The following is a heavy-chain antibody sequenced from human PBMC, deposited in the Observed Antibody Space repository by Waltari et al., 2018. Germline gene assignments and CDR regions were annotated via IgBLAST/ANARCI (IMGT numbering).Heavy chain of an antibody. Sequence: EVQLVQSGAEVKKPGATVKISCKASGYPFTDYYIPWVHQAPGKGLEWMGRVDPEDGETIYAEKFQGRVTITADTSTDTAYMELSSLRSEDTAVYYCATGGLEIVVVNYYWGQGTLVTVSS. CDR2: VDPEDGET. CDR3: ATGGLEIVVVNYY. V-gene: IGHV1-69-2*01. CDR1: GYPFTDYY. D-gene: IGHD3-22*01. J-gene: IGHJ4*02.